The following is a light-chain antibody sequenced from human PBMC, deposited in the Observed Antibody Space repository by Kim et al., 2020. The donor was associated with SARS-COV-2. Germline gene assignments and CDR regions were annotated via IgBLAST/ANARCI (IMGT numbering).Light chain of an antibody. CDR3: QAWDTGTYV. Sequence: SYELTQPPSVSVSPGQTASITCSGDNLGNKFAFWYQQRPGQSPVLVIYQDDKRPSGIPERFSGSNSGNTATLTISGTQPMDEADYYCQAWDTGTYVFGTGTKVTVL. V-gene: IGLV3-1*01. CDR1: NLGNKF. J-gene: IGLJ1*01. CDR2: QDD.